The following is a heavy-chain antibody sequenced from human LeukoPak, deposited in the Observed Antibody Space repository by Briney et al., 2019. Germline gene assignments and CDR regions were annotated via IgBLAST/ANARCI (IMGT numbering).Heavy chain of an antibody. CDR3: ARGGDGTYYYDSSAFVRLDD. V-gene: IGHV3-66*01. J-gene: IGHJ4*02. D-gene: IGHD3-22*01. CDR1: GFTVSSNY. Sequence: GGSLRLSCAVSGFTVSSNYMSWVRQAPGKGLEWVSVIYTGDKTYYAESVKGRFTISRDISKNTLYLQMNSLRADDTAAYYCARGGDGTYYYDSSAFVRLDDWGQGTLVTVSP. CDR2: IYTGDKT.